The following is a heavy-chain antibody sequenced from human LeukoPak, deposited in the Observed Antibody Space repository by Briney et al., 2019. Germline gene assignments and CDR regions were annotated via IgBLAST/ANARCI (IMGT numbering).Heavy chain of an antibody. D-gene: IGHD3-10*01. CDR2: ISYTGTT. V-gene: IGHV4-39*02. J-gene: IGHJ4*02. CDR1: GGSIGSSAYS. CDR3: AREGPHGSGIYYNPLDY. Sequence: PSETLSLTCTVSGGSIGSSAYSWGWIRQPPGKGLEWIGSISYTGTTYYNPSLKSRVTISLDTSKNQFSLKLISVTAADTALYYCAREGPHGSGIYYNPLDYWGQGALVIVSS.